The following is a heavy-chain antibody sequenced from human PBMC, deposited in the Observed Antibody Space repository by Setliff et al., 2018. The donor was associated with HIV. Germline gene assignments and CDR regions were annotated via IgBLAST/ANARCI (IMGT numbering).Heavy chain of an antibody. Sequence: SETLSLTCTVSGGSISSYYWSWIRQPPGKGLEWIGYIFYSGSTNYNPSLKSRGTISVDASKNRFSLRLSSVTAADTAVYYCARGFLRSRRRWFDPWGQGTLVTVSS. V-gene: IGHV4-59*01. D-gene: IGHD4-17*01. CDR3: ARGFLRSRRRWFDP. J-gene: IGHJ5*02. CDR1: GGSISSYY. CDR2: IFYSGST.